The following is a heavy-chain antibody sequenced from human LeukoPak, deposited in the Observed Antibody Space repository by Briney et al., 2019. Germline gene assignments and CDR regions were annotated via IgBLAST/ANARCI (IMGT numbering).Heavy chain of an antibody. V-gene: IGHV4-4*09. J-gene: IGHJ6*03. D-gene: IGHD4-17*01. Sequence: SETLSLTCTVTGGSISRYYWSWIRQPPGKGLEWIGYMSSSGSTNYNPSLKSRVTISVDTSKNQFSLKLSSVTAADTAVYYCARLGPYGQDTYYMDVWGKGTTVTVSS. CDR3: ARLGPYGQDTYYMDV. CDR1: GGSISRYY. CDR2: MSSSGST.